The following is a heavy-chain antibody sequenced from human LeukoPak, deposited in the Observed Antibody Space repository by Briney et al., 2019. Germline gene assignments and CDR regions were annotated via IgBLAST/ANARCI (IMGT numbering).Heavy chain of an antibody. Sequence: SGTLSLTCAVYGGSFSGYYWSWIRQPPGKGLEWIGEINHSGSTNYNPSLKSRVTISVDTSKNQFSLKLSSVTAADTAVYYCARGRSGFWSGYDYYMDVWGKGTTVTVSS. CDR2: INHSGST. CDR1: GGSFSGYY. J-gene: IGHJ6*03. D-gene: IGHD3-3*01. V-gene: IGHV4-34*01. CDR3: ARGRSGFWSGYDYYMDV.